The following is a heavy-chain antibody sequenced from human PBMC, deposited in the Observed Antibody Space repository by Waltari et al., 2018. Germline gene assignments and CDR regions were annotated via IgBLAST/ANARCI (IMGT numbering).Heavy chain of an antibody. CDR1: GFTFDDYA. Sequence: EVQLVESGGGLVQPGRSLRLSCAASGFTFDDYAMHWVRQAPGKGLEWVSGISWNSGSIGYADSVKGRFTISRDNAKNSLYLQMNSLRAEDTALYYCAKGYYYDSSGYRTPFDYWGQGTLVTVSS. D-gene: IGHD3-22*01. V-gene: IGHV3-9*01. J-gene: IGHJ4*02. CDR3: AKGYYYDSSGYRTPFDY. CDR2: ISWNSGSI.